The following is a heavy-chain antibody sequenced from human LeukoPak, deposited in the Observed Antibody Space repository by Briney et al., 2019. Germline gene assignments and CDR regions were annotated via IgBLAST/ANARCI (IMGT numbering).Heavy chain of an antibody. CDR1: GYTFTGYY. J-gene: IGHJ3*02. CDR2: INPNSGGT. CDR3: ARESYSCGGDCPHLDAFDI. V-gene: IGHV1-2*02. D-gene: IGHD2-21*02. Sequence: GASVKVSCKASGYTFTGYYMHWVRQAPGQGLEWMGWINPNSGGTNYAQKFQGRVAMTRDTSISTAYMELSRLRSDDTAVYYCARESYSCGGDCPHLDAFDIWGQGTMVTVSS.